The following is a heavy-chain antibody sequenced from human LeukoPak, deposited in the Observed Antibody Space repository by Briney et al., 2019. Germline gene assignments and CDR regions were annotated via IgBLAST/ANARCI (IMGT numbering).Heavy chain of an antibody. D-gene: IGHD4-17*01. V-gene: IGHV1-18*01. CDR2: ISAYNGAA. J-gene: IGHJ4*02. CDR1: DYIFTYYG. CDR3: ARDNGDQRDN. Sequence: ASVKVSRKSSDYIFTYYGINWVRQPPPQGLEWLGWISAYNGAARYGPRFQGRVTMTTDTSTNTAFIELRDQRSVYTAFYYCARDNGDQRDNWGQGTLVTVSS.